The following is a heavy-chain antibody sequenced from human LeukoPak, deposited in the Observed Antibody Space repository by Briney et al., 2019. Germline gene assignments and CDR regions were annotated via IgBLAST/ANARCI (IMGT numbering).Heavy chain of an antibody. CDR2: ISSSSSYI. J-gene: IGHJ6*02. D-gene: IGHD2-21*02. V-gene: IGHV3-21*01. Sequence: SGGSLRLSCAASGFTFSSYSMNWVRQAPGKGLEWVSSISSSSSYIYYADSVKGRFTISRDNAKNSLYLQMNSLRAEDTAVYYCARDGPAYCGGDCYPSEYYYYYGMDVWGQGTTVTVSS. CDR3: ARDGPAYCGGDCYPSEYYYYYGMDV. CDR1: GFTFSSYS.